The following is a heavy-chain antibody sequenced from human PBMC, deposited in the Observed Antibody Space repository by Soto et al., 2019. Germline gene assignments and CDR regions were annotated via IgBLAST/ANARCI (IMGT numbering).Heavy chain of an antibody. CDR2: INPDGTRT. CDR1: KFTFRGYW. V-gene: IGHV3-74*01. Sequence: EVQLVESGGGLVQPGGSLRLSCADSKFTFRGYWMHWVRQGPGKGLMWVSRINPDGTRTTYADSVKGRFTISRDNAENTLFLQMNSLRADDTAVYYGARVDSGSYGFSDPLGQGTLVTVSP. J-gene: IGHJ5*02. CDR3: ARVDSGSYGFSDP. D-gene: IGHD1-26*01.